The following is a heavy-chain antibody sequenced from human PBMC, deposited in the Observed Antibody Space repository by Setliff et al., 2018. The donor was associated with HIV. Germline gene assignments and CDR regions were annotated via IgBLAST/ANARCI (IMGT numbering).Heavy chain of an antibody. CDR1: GGSISTYY. J-gene: IGHJ4*02. V-gene: IGHV4-59*01. Sequence: SETLSLTCTVSGGSISTYYWSWIRQPPGKGLEWIGSIYFTGSSDNNPSLKSRVTLSVDTSKHQFSLKLSSVTAADTAVYYCARVQMAYADYWGQGTLVTVSS. D-gene: IGHD4-17*01. CDR2: IYFTGSS. CDR3: ARVQMAYADY.